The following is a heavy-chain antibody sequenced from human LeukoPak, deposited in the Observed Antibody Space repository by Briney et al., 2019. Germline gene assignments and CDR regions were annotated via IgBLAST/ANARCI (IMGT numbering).Heavy chain of an antibody. V-gene: IGHV4-59*01. CDR1: GGSIGSYY. D-gene: IGHD6-19*01. CDR3: ARSFSGRGDAFDI. J-gene: IGHJ3*02. CDR2: IYYTRST. Sequence: PSETLSLTCTVSGGSIGSYYWSWIRQPPGKGLEWIGYIYYTRSTDYNPSLKSRATISVDTSKNQFSLKLSSVTAADTAVYYCARSFSGRGDAFDIWGQGTMVTVSS.